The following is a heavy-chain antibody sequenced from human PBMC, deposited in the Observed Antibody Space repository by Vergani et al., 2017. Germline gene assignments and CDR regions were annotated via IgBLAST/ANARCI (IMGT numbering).Heavy chain of an antibody. CDR2: FDPEDGEK. Sequence: QVQLVQSGAEVKKPGASVKVSCKVSGYTLIELSMHWVRQAPGKGLEWRGGFDPEDGEKIYAQKFQGGVTMTEDTYTDTAYMELSSLRSEDTAVYYCATGGTTWDYYYYMDVWGKGTTVTVSS. CDR1: GYTLIELS. CDR3: ATGGTTWDYYYYMDV. V-gene: IGHV1-24*01. D-gene: IGHD1-1*01. J-gene: IGHJ6*03.